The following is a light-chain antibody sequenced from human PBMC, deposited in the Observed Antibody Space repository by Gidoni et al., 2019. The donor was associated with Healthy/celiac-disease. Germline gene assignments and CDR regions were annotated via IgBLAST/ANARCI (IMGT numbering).Light chain of an antibody. CDR3: KQYYSYPLT. V-gene: IGKV1-8*01. J-gene: IGKJ3*01. Sequence: AIRMIQSPSSLSASTGDRVTITCRASQGISSYLAWYQQKPGKAPKLLIYAAYTLQRGVPSRFSGSGSGTDFTLTISCLQSEDFATYYCKQYYSYPLTFGPGTKVDIK. CDR2: AAY. CDR1: QGISSY.